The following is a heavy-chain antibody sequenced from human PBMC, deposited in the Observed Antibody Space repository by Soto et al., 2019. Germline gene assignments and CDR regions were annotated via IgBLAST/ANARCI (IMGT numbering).Heavy chain of an antibody. V-gene: IGHV4-59*01. J-gene: IGHJ4*02. Sequence: PSETLSLTCTVSGGSINNYYWTWIRQPPGKGLEWIGYAYHSGSTNYNPSLKSRITISVDTSKSQFSLEVTSVTAADTALYFCAGLPCTSRSCSADYWGRGALVTVSA. CDR1: GGSINNYY. D-gene: IGHD2-2*01. CDR2: AYHSGST. CDR3: AGLPCTSRSCSADY.